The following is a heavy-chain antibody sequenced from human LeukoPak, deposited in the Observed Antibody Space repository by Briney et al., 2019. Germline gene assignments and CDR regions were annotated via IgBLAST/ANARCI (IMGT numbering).Heavy chain of an antibody. Sequence: SETLSLTCTVSGGSVSSSSYYWGWIRQSPGKGLERIGYIYYSGSTNYNPSLKSRVTISVDTSKNQFSLKLSSVTAADTAVYYCARGGGYYPFDYWGQGTLVTVSS. J-gene: IGHJ4*02. CDR2: IYYSGST. V-gene: IGHV4-61*01. CDR3: ARGGGYYPFDY. CDR1: GGSVSSSSYY. D-gene: IGHD3-22*01.